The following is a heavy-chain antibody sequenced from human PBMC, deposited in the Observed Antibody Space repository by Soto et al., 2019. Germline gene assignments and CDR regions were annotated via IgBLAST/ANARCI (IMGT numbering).Heavy chain of an antibody. V-gene: IGHV4-61*01. D-gene: IGHD2-15*01. CDR2: IYYSGST. Sequence: SETLSLTCTVSGGSVSSGSYYWSWIRQPPGKGLEWIGYIYYSGSTNYNPSLKSRVTISVDTSKNQFSLKLSSVTAADTAVYYCARVAYCSGGSCYDYWGQGTLVTVSS. CDR1: GGSVSSGSYY. J-gene: IGHJ4*02. CDR3: ARVAYCSGGSCYDY.